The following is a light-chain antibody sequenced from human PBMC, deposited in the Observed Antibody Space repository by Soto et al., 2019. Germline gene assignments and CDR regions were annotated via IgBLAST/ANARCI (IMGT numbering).Light chain of an antibody. CDR1: QSIGTY. CDR3: QHYNSYSEA. J-gene: IGKJ1*01. V-gene: IGKV1-5*01. CDR2: AAS. Sequence: DIQMPQVPSSLFALVVSRVTIAGLASQSIGTYLNWYQQKPGKAPKFLIYAASSLQSGVPSRFSGSGSGTEFTLTISSLQPDDFATYYCQHYNSYSEAFGQGTKVDIK.